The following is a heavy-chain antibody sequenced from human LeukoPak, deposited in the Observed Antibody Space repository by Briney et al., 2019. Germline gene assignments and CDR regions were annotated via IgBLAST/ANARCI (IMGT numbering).Heavy chain of an antibody. D-gene: IGHD2/OR15-2a*01. V-gene: IGHV3-64D*06. CDR2: ISINGADT. CDR3: VKDREYSYDY. CDR1: GFTFSNYA. J-gene: IGHJ4*02. Sequence: GGSLRLSCSVSGFTFSNYAMHWVRQAPGKGLEYVATISINGADTYYPDSVKGRFTISRDTSKNTPYLQMSSLRAEDTAVYYCVKDREYSYDYWGQGTLVTVSS.